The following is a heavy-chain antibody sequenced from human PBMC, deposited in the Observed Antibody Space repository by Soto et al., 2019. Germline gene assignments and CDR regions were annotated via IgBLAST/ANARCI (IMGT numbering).Heavy chain of an antibody. CDR2: IYPGDSDT. D-gene: IGHD6-13*01. CDR1: GYSFTSYW. CDR3: ARDMSSSWYGSFDY. V-gene: IGHV5-51*01. Sequence: GESLKISCKGSGYSFTSYWIGWVRQMPGKGLEWMGIIYPGDSDTRYSPSFQGQVTISADKSISTAYLQWSSLRAEDTAVYYCARDMSSSWYGSFDYWGQGTLVTVSS. J-gene: IGHJ4*02.